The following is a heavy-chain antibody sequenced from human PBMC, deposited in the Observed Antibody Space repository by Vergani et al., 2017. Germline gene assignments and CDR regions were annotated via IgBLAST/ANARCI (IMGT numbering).Heavy chain of an antibody. D-gene: IGHD6-19*01. V-gene: IGHV1-69*04. CDR3: ARTPPYSSGSVYY. CDR2: IIPILGIA. J-gene: IGHJ4*02. Sequence: QVQLVQSGAEVKKPGSSVKVSCKASGGTSSSYAISWVRQAPGQGLEWMGRIIPILGIANYAQKFQGRVTITADKSTSTAYMELSSLRSEDTAVYYCARTPPYSSGSVYYWGQGTLVTVSS. CDR1: GGTSSSYA.